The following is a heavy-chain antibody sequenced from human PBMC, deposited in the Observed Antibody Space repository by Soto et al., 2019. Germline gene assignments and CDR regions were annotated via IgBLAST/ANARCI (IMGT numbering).Heavy chain of an antibody. CDR2: INHSGST. CDR3: ARVSPPAVVVVVAAIYWFDP. CDR1: GGSFSGYY. V-gene: IGHV4-34*01. Sequence: QVQLQQWGAGLLKPSETLSLTCAVYGGSFSGYYWSWIRQPPGKGLEWIGEINHSGSTNYNPSLKSRVTISVDPSKNQFSLKLSSVTAADTAVYYCARVSPPAVVVVVAAIYWFDPWGQGTLVTVSS. J-gene: IGHJ5*02. D-gene: IGHD2-15*01.